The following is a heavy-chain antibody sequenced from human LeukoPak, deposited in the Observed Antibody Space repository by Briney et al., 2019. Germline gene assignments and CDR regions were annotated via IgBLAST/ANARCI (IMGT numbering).Heavy chain of an antibody. CDR2: ITTSGGDT. D-gene: IGHD2-2*01. V-gene: IGHV3-23*01. J-gene: IGHJ4*02. CDR1: VFTFSSYA. Sequence: GGSLRLSCAASVFTFSSYAMSWVRQAPGKGLEWVSHITTSGGDTYYADSVRGRFTISRDNSKNTLYLQMNSLRAEDTAVYYCANGRYHNFWGQGTLVTVS. CDR3: ANGRYHNF.